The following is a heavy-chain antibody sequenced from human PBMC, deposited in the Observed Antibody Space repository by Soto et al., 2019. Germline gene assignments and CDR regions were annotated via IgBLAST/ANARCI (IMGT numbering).Heavy chain of an antibody. D-gene: IGHD1-26*01. CDR1: GFSLSNARMG. V-gene: IGHV2-26*01. J-gene: IGHJ4*02. CDR2: IFSNDEK. Sequence: YVPALVNPRETLALTCTVSGFSLSNARMGVSWIRQPPGKALEWLAHIFSNDEKSYSTSLKSRLTISKDTSKRQVVLTMTNMDPVDTATYYCARIRSGSYYVDFDYWGQGTLVTVSS. CDR3: ARIRSGSYYVDFDY.